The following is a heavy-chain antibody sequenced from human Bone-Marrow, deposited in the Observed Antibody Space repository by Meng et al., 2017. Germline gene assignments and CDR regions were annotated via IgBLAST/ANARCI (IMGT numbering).Heavy chain of an antibody. CDR1: GGSIRRGGYY. D-gene: IGHD3-16*01. Sequence: VQLQESGPGLGKPSQTLSLTCTVSGGSIRRGGYYWSWIRQHPGKGLEWIGYIYYSGTTYYNPSLSSLVTISVDTSKNQFSLNLSSVTAADTAVYYCARDIRQGGNIWFDPWGQGTLVTVSS. CDR2: IYYSGTT. J-gene: IGHJ5*02. V-gene: IGHV4-31*01. CDR3: ARDIRQGGNIWFDP.